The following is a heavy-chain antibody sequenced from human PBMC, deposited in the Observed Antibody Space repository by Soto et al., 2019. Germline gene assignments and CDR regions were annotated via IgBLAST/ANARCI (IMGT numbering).Heavy chain of an antibody. CDR2: ISYDGSNK. CDR1: GFTFSSYA. D-gene: IGHD3-10*01. CDR3: ARDLRDGSGHYYYYGMDV. Sequence: QVQLVESGGGVVQPGRSLRLSCAASGFTFSSYAMHWVRQAPGKGLEWVAVISYDGSNKYYADSVKGRFTISRDNSKNTLYLQMNSLRAEDTAVYYCARDLRDGSGHYYYYGMDVWGKGTTVTVSS. V-gene: IGHV3-30*14. J-gene: IGHJ6*04.